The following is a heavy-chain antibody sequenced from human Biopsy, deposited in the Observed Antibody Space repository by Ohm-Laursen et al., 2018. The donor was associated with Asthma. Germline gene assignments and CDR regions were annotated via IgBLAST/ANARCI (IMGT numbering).Heavy chain of an antibody. J-gene: IGHJ4*02. CDR1: GYTVTRYA. V-gene: IGHV7-4-1*02. CDR2: INTNTGNP. D-gene: IGHD3-22*01. Sequence: ASVKVSCKASGYTVTRYAINWVRQAPGQGLEWMGWINTNTGNPTYAQGFTGRFVFSLDTSVNTAHLQISGLKAEDTAVYYCARMISYYHEMRAPFFDYWGQGTLVTVSS. CDR3: ARMISYYHEMRAPFFDY.